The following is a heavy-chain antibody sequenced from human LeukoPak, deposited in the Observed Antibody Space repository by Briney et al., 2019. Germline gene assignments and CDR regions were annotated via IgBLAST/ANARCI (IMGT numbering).Heavy chain of an antibody. J-gene: IGHJ4*02. CDR1: GGTFSSYA. D-gene: IGHD2-2*01. CDR2: TIPIFGTA. V-gene: IGHV1-69*01. CDR3: ARDRGYCSSTSCYGLDY. Sequence: SVKVSCKASGGTFSSYAISWVRQAPGQGLEWMGGTIPIFGTANYAQKFQGRVTITADESTSTAYMELSSLRSEDTAVYYCARDRGYCSSTSCYGLDYWGQGTLVTVSS.